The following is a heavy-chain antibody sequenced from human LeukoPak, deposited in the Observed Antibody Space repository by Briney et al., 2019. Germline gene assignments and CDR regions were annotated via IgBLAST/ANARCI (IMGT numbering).Heavy chain of an antibody. CDR1: GFTFSTYA. V-gene: IGHV3-23*01. Sequence: GPLRLSCAASGFTFSTYAMTWVRQAPGKGLEWVSGISGSGTNPFYADSVRGRFTISRDNSKNTLYLQMDSLRAEDTAVYFCAKDASNGDYAHWGQGTLVTVSS. D-gene: IGHD4-17*01. CDR3: AKDASNGDYAH. J-gene: IGHJ4*02. CDR2: ISGSGTNP.